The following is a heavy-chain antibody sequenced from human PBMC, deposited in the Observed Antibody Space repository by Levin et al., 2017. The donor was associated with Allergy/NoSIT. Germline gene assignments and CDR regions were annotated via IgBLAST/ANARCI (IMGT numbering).Heavy chain of an antibody. Sequence: GGSLRLSCAASGFTVSSPFSNAWMSWVRQAPGTGLEWVGHIKSKFDGGTTDYAAPVKGSFTISRDDSKTMVYLQMNSLKSEDTGVYYCATDDGPHYGLDVWGHGTTVTVSS. V-gene: IGHV3-15*01. CDR1: GFTVSSPFSNAW. CDR2: IKSKFDGGTT. CDR3: ATDDGPHYGLDV. J-gene: IGHJ6*02.